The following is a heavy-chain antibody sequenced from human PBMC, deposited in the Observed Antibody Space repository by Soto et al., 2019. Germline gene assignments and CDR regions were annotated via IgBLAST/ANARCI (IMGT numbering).Heavy chain of an antibody. CDR3: AKDTTIFGVVILDY. J-gene: IGHJ4*02. CDR2: ISYDGSNK. CDR1: GFTFSSYG. D-gene: IGHD3-3*01. V-gene: IGHV3-30*18. Sequence: PGGSLRLSCAASGFTFSSYGMHWVRQAPGKGLEWVAVISYDGSNKYYADSVKGRFTISRDNSKNTLYLQMNSLRAEDTAVYYCAKDTTIFGVVILDYWGQGTLVTVSS.